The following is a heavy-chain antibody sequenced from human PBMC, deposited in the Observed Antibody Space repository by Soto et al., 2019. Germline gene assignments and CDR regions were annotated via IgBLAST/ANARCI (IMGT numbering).Heavy chain of an antibody. D-gene: IGHD3-10*01. V-gene: IGHV4-30-2*06. CDR2: IYPSGTS. CDR1: GDSISGGGFS. Sequence: NPSETLSLTCAVSGDSISGGGFSWNWIRQSPGKGLEWIGYIYPSGTSYFNPSLKSRVSISLDKSRNQFSLRLSSMTAADTAVYYCARVHYFGSGSTDWGHGTLVTVSS. J-gene: IGHJ4*01. CDR3: ARVHYFGSGSTD.